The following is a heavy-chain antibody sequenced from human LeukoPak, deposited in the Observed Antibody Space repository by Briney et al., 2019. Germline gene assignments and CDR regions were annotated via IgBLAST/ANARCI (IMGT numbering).Heavy chain of an antibody. J-gene: IGHJ4*02. CDR2: IWYDGSNK. CDR3: ARRWSSSWPFFDY. CDR1: GFTFSSYG. Sequence: GGSLRLSCAASGFTFSSYGMHWVRQAPGKGLEWVAVIWYDGSNKYYADSVKGRFTISRDNSKNTLYLQMNSLRAEDTAVYYCARRWSSSWPFFDYWGQGTLVTVSS. V-gene: IGHV3-33*01. D-gene: IGHD6-13*01.